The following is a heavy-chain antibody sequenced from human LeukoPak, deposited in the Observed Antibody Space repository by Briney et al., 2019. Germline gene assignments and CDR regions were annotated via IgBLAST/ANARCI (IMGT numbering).Heavy chain of an antibody. Sequence: GGTPRLSCAASVFTFSSYSMSWVRQAPKRGLEWVSVVSITGGTTYNADSVKGRFTISRDNSKNTLYLQMRNLRVDDTAVYYCAISPLRGYFDLWGRGTLVTVSS. CDR1: VFTFSSYS. J-gene: IGHJ2*01. CDR2: VSITGGTT. D-gene: IGHD5-12*01. V-gene: IGHV3-23*01. CDR3: AISPLRGYFDL.